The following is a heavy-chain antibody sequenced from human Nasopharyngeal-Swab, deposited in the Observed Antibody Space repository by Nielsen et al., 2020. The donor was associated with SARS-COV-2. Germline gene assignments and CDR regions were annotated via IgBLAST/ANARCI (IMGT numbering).Heavy chain of an antibody. V-gene: IGHV3-7*01. CDR3: ARAQGGGWQWLGQDRWFDP. Sequence: GESLKISCAASGFTFSSYWMSWVRPAPGKGLEWVANKKQDGSDKYYVDSVKGRFTISRDNAKNSLYLQMNSLRAEDTAVYYCARAQGGGWQWLGQDRWFDPWGQGTLVTVSS. CDR1: GFTFSSYW. CDR2: KKQDGSDK. J-gene: IGHJ5*02. D-gene: IGHD6-19*01.